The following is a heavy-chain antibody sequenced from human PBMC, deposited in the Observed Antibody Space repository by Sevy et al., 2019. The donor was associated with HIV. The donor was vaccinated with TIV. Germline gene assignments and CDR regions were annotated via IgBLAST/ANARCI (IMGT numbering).Heavy chain of an antibody. CDR1: GYTLTELS. V-gene: IGHV1-24*01. J-gene: IGHJ5*02. CDR3: ATLQGLRRPTTNQYYYGSGSYYQS. Sequence: ASVKVSCKVSGYTLTELSMHWVRQAPGKGLEWMGGFDPEDGETIYEQKFQGRVTMTEDTSTDTAYMELSSLRSEDTAVYYCATLQGLRRPTTNQYYYGSGSYYQSWGQGTLVTVSS. CDR2: FDPEDGET. D-gene: IGHD3-10*01.